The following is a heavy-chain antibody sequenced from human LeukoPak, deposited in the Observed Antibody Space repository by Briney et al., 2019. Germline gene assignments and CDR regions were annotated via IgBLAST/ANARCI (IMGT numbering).Heavy chain of an antibody. CDR3: ARGLGSSSLGFDY. CDR1: GDAPNTYA. D-gene: IGHD6-6*01. V-gene: IGHV1-69*13. CDR2: VIPVVDTT. J-gene: IGHJ4*02. Sequence: ASVKVSCKIYGDAPNTYAITWVRQAHGQGLEWMGEVIPVVDTTNYAPNFQGRVTITPDESTSTASMDMTRLTSEDTAVYYCARGLGSSSLGFDYWGQGPLVTVSS.